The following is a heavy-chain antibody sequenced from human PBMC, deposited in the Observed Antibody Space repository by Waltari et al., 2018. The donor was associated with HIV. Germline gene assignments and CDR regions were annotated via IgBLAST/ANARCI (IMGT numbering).Heavy chain of an antibody. V-gene: IGHV4-39*01. Sequence: QLQLQESGPSLVKPSATLSLTCNVSGDSLSRRNCYWGWIRQPPGKGLEWSGSFYHSGATYYNPSLKSRVAIFVDVSKNQFSLEVSSVTAADTAIYYCATTAFYYESSGFFWGQGALVSVSA. D-gene: IGHD3-22*01. CDR3: ATTAFYYESSGFF. CDR1: GDSLSRRNCY. CDR2: FYHSGAT. J-gene: IGHJ4*02.